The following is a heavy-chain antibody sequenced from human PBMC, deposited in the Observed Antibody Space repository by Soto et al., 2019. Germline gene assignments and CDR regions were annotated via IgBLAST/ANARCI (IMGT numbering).Heavy chain of an antibody. Sequence: EVQLVESGGGLVQPGGSLRLSCAASGFTFSSYSMNWVRQAPGKGLEWVSYISSSSSTIYYADSVKGRFTISRDNAKNSLYLQMTSLRDEDTAVYYCARDQTGHEAGGGTWGQGTLVTVSS. CDR1: GFTFSSYS. CDR3: ARDQTGHEAGGGT. D-gene: IGHD7-27*01. J-gene: IGHJ5*02. V-gene: IGHV3-48*02. CDR2: ISSSSSTI.